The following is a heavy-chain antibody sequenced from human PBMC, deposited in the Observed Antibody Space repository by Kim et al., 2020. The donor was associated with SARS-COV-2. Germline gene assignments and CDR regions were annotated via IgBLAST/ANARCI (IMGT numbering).Heavy chain of an antibody. CDR2: ISYDGSNK. CDR3: AKDLSGDYAALDY. J-gene: IGHJ4*02. V-gene: IGHV3-30*18. Sequence: GGSLRLSCAASGFTFSSYGMHWVRQAPGKGLEWVAVISYDGSNKYYADSVKGRFTISRDNSKNTLYLQMNSLRAEDTAVYYCAKDLSGDYAALDYWGQGTLVTVSS. CDR1: GFTFSSYG. D-gene: IGHD4-17*01.